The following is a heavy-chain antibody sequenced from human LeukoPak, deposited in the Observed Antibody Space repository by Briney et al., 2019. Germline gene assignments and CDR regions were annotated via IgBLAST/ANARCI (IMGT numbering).Heavy chain of an antibody. V-gene: IGHV3-23*01. J-gene: IGHJ4*02. D-gene: IGHD6-19*01. CDR2: IIETGASP. CDR1: GFSFSLYA. CDR3: ARRGAGSGGLDY. Sequence: GGSLRLSCAASGFSFSLYAMNWVRQAPGKGLEWVSTIIETGASPYYADSVRGRFTVSRDSSMNMFYLQMNSLRAEDTAIYYCARRGAGSGGLDYWGQGTLVTVSS.